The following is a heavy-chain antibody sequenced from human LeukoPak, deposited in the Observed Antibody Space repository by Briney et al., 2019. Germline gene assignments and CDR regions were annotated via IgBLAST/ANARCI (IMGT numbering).Heavy chain of an antibody. D-gene: IGHD6-19*01. Sequence: SETLSLTCTVSGYSISSGYYWGWIRQPPGKGLEWIGSIYHSGSTYYNPSLKSRVTISVDTSKNQFSLKLSSVTAADTAVYYCARWGYSSGWYYLDYWGQGTPVTVSS. CDR3: ARWGYSSGWYYLDY. CDR1: GYSISSGYY. V-gene: IGHV4-38-2*02. J-gene: IGHJ4*02. CDR2: IYHSGST.